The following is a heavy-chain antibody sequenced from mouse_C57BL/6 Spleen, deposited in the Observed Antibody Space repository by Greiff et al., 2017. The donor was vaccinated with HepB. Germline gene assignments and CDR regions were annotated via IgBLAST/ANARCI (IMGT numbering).Heavy chain of an antibody. CDR3: ASYLLSYFDV. V-gene: IGHV1-81*01. J-gene: IGHJ1*03. D-gene: IGHD2-1*01. Sequence: QVQLKESGAELARPGASVKLSCKASGYTFTSYGISWVKQRTGQGLEWIGEIYPRSGNTYYNEKFKGKATLTADKSSSTAYMELRSLTSEDSAVYFCASYLLSYFDVWGTGTTVTVSS. CDR2: IYPRSGNT. CDR1: GYTFTSYG.